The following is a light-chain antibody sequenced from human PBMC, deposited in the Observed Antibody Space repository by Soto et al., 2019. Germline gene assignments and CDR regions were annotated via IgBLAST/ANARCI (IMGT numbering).Light chain of an antibody. CDR2: AAS. CDR1: QSISSY. CDR3: PEYNSAPHA. Sequence: DIQMTQSPSSLSASVGDRVTITCRASQSISSYLNWYQQKPGKAPKLLIYAASSLQSGVPSRFSGSWSGADFPLTISRLQPEDVATYCFPEYNSAPHAFGQGTKLEIK. V-gene: IGKV1-39*01. J-gene: IGKJ2*01.